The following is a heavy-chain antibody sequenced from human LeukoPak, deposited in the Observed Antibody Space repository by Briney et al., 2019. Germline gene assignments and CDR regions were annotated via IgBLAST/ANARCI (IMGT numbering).Heavy chain of an antibody. Sequence: GRSLRLSRAAAGFTFSGYVMNWVRQAAGKGLEWVSYISSSGSNIYYAGSVKGRFTISRDNAKNSLYLQMNSLRAEDTALYYCARSSSFHNYWGQGTLVTVSS. D-gene: IGHD6-6*01. CDR1: GFTFSGYV. CDR3: ARSSSFHNY. V-gene: IGHV3-48*01. CDR2: ISSSGSNI. J-gene: IGHJ4*02.